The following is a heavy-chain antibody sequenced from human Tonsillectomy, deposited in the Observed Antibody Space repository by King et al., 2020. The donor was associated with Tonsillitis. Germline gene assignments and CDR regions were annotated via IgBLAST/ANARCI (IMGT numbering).Heavy chain of an antibody. J-gene: IGHJ4*02. CDR2: IRGSGGST. V-gene: IGHV3-23*04. Sequence: VQLVESGGGLVQPGGSLRLSCAASGFTFSSYAMSWVRQAPGKGLEWVSAIRGSGGSTYYADSVKGRCTNSRDNSKNTLYLQMNSLRAEDTAVYYCAKGGPHCSSTSCYFDYWGQGTLVTVSS. CDR3: AKGGPHCSSTSCYFDY. CDR1: GFTFSSYA. D-gene: IGHD2-2*01.